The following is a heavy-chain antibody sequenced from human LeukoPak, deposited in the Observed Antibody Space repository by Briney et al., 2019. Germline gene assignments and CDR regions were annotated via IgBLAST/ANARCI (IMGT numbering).Heavy chain of an antibody. CDR1: GFTFSSYS. J-gene: IGHJ1*01. Sequence: GGSLRLSCAASGFTFSSYSMNWVRQAPGKGLEWVSSISSSSSYIYYADSVKGRFTISRDNAKNSLYLQMNSLRAEDTAVYYCASTSSVSRFYFQHWGQGTLVTVSS. CDR2: ISSSSSYI. CDR3: ASTSSVSRFYFQH. D-gene: IGHD6-6*01. V-gene: IGHV3-21*01.